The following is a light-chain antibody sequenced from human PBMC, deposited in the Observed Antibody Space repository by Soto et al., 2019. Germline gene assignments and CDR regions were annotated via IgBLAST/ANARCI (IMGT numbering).Light chain of an antibody. CDR3: SSYTSSSTFYV. CDR1: SRDVGGYNY. Sequence: QSVLTQPASVSGSPGQSITISCTGSSRDVGGYNYVSWYQQHPGKAPKLMIYEVSNRPSGVSNRFSGSKSGNTASLPISGLQAEDEADYYCSSYTSSSTFYVFGTGTKVTVL. CDR2: EVS. J-gene: IGLJ1*01. V-gene: IGLV2-14*01.